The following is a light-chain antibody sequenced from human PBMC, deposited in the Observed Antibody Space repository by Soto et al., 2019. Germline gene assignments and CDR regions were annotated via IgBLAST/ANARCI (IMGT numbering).Light chain of an antibody. CDR3: QKYDSAPWT. Sequence: DIEMTQSPSSLSASVGDRVTITCRASQGISNYLAWYQQRPGKVPKLLIYAASTLQSGVPSRFRGSGSGIDFTLTISSLQPEDVATYYCQKYDSAPWTVGQGTEVEIK. CDR1: QGISNY. V-gene: IGKV1-27*01. J-gene: IGKJ1*01. CDR2: AAS.